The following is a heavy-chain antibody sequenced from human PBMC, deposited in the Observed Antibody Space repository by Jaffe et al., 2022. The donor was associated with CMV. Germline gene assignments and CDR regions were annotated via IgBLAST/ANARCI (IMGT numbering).Heavy chain of an antibody. J-gene: IGHJ3*02. D-gene: IGHD6-19*01. CDR3: AKDIWGDIAVAGRAGVGNAFDI. Sequence: EVQLVESGGGLVQPGRSLRLSCAASGFTFDDYAMHWVRQAPGKGLEWVSGISWNSGSIGYADSVKGRFTISRDNAKNSLYLQMNSLRAEDTALYYCAKDIWGDIAVAGRAGVGNAFDIWGQGTMVTVSS. CDR2: ISWNSGSI. V-gene: IGHV3-9*01. CDR1: GFTFDDYA.